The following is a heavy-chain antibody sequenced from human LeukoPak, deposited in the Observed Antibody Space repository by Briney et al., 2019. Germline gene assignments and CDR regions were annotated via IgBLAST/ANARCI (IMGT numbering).Heavy chain of an antibody. Sequence: GGSLRLSCAASGFTLSDYYMRWIRQAPGKGLEWVSYISSSGSTIFYVDSVKGRFTVSRDNAKNSLYLQMNSLRAEDTAVYYCARVKAFGSARLDYWGQGTLVTVSS. J-gene: IGHJ4*02. CDR1: GFTLSDYY. CDR2: ISSSGSTI. D-gene: IGHD6-6*01. CDR3: ARVKAFGSARLDY. V-gene: IGHV3-11*04.